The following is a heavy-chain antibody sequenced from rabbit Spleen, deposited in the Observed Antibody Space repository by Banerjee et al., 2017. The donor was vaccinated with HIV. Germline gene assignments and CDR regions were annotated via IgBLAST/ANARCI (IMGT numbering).Heavy chain of an antibody. D-gene: IGHD4-1*01. Sequence: QQQLVESGGGLVQPEGSLTLTCTTSGVSFSGNSYICWVRQAPGKGLEWIVCIYPGDGSTYYASWVNGRFTISRENTQNTVSLQMTSLTASDTATYFCARDLYSSGWGALSYGMDLWGQGTLVTVS. J-gene: IGHJ6*01. CDR2: IYPGDGST. V-gene: IGHV1S47*01. CDR1: GVSFSGNS. CDR3: ARDLYSSGWGALSYGMDL.